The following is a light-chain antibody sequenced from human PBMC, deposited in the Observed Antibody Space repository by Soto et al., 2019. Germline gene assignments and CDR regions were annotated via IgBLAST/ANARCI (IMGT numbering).Light chain of an antibody. CDR3: QGSRNRFWA. J-gene: IGKJ4*01. V-gene: IGKV3-20*02. CDR1: QSVSSSY. Sequence: CRASQSVSSSYLAWYQQKPGQAPRLLIYGASSRATGIPARFCVSGSGTDFPLTFGVLESEHIGAYYLQGSRNRFWACGGGTKVDIK. CDR2: GAS.